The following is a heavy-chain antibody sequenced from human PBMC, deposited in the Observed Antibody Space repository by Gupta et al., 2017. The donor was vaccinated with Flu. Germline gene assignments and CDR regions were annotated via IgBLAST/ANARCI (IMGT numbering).Heavy chain of an antibody. V-gene: IGHV4-31*03. CDR2: IYDNGNT. CDR3: ARDNYFMDV. CDR1: GGSISGGGYY. Sequence: QVQLQESGPRLVKPSQTLSHTCTVSGGSISGGGYYWGWIRQHPGKGLEWIGNIYDNGNTNDNPSLKSRVDISVDTSENQFSLKLTSVTAADTAVYYCARDNYFMDVWGTGTTVTVSS. J-gene: IGHJ6*03. D-gene: IGHD5-24*01.